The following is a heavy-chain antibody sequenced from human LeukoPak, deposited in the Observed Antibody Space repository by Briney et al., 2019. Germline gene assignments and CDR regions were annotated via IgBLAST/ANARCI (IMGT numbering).Heavy chain of an antibody. V-gene: IGHV4-30-2*01. J-gene: IGHJ4*02. D-gene: IGHD4-17*01. CDR2: IYHSGST. CDR3: ARDNGDYPYYFDF. Sequence: SQTLSLTCAVSGGSISSGIYSWNWIRQPLGKGLEWIGYIYHSGSTYYNPSLKSRVTILVDRSKNQFSLKLSSVTAADTAVYYCARDNGDYPYYFDFWGQGTLVTVSS. CDR1: GGSISSGIYS.